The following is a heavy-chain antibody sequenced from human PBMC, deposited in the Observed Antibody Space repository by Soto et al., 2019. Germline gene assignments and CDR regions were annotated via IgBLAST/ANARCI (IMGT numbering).Heavy chain of an antibody. J-gene: IGHJ6*02. CDR3: AREARGNRRVYYDYGMDV. V-gene: IGHV1-18*01. CDR2: ISAYNGDT. Sequence: QVQLVQSGAEVKKPGASVKVSCKASGYTFTTYGISWVRQAPGQGLEWMGWISAYNGDTNYAQNLQGRVAMTTDTSTTTAYMELRSLRSDDTAVYYCAREARGNRRVYYDYGMDVWCQGTTVTVSS. CDR1: GYTFTTYG. D-gene: IGHD3-10*01.